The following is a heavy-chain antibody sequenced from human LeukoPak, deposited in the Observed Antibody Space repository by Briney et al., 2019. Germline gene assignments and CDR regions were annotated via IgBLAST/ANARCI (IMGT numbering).Heavy chain of an antibody. V-gene: IGHV3-74*01. J-gene: IGHJ4*02. Sequence: GSLRLSCAASGFTFSSYWMHWVRQAPGKGLVWVSRINTDGSSTSYADSVKGRFTISRDNAKNTLYLQMNSLGAEDTAVYFCARGGGDYCFDYWGQGALVTVSS. D-gene: IGHD2-21*02. CDR2: INTDGSST. CDR3: ARGGGDYCFDY. CDR1: GFTFSSYW.